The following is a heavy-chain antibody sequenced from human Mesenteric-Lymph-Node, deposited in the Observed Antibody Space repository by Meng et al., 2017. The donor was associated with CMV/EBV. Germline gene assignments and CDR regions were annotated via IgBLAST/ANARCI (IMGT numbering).Heavy chain of an antibody. Sequence: SGFSLSTSGVGVGWIRQPPGKALEWLALIYWDDDKRYSPSLKSRLTITKDTSKNQVVLTMTNMDPVDTATYYCAHFSRYYYGSGSLDYWGQGTLAPSPQ. CDR2: IYWDDDK. D-gene: IGHD3-10*01. CDR3: AHFSRYYYGSGSLDY. J-gene: IGHJ4*02. CDR1: GFSLSTSGVG. V-gene: IGHV2-5*02.